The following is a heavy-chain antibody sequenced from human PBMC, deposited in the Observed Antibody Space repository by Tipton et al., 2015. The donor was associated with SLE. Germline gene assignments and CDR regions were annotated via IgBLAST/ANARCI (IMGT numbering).Heavy chain of an antibody. CDR3: AREGHCSGGSCYPWFDP. J-gene: IGHJ5*02. CDR2: IYYSGST. D-gene: IGHD2-15*01. V-gene: IGHV4-61*10. Sequence: TLSLTCTVSGGSISSGSYYWSWIRQPAGKGLEWIGYIYYSGSTNYNPSLKSRVTISVDTSKNQFSLKLSSVTAADTAVYYCAREGHCSGGSCYPWFDPWGQGTLVTVSS. CDR1: GGSISSGSYY.